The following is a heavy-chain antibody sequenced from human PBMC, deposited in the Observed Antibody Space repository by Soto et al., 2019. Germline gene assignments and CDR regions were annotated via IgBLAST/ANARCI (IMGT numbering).Heavy chain of an antibody. D-gene: IGHD6-6*01. J-gene: IGHJ4*02. CDR3: AKERLARGADY. V-gene: IGHV3-23*01. CDR2: IGGGGGST. Sequence: EVQLLDSGGDSVQPGGSLRLSCAASGFAFANYAMTWVRQASGKGLEWVSTIGGGGGSTYYADSVRGRFTISRDNSKNTVYLQMNSLRAEDTAVYFCAKERLARGADYWGQGTLVTVSS. CDR1: GFAFANYA.